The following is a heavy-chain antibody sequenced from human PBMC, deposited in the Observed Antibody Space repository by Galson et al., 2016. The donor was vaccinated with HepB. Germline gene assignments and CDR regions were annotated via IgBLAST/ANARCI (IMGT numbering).Heavy chain of an antibody. D-gene: IGHD6-13*01. V-gene: IGHV3-30-3*01. Sequence: SLRLSCAASGFTFSSYAMHWVRQAPGKGLEWVAVISYDGSKRYYADSVKGRFTISRDNSKNTLYLQMNSLRAEDTAVYYCARVGRLYSSSWYNDYYYGMDVWGKGAAVTVSS. J-gene: IGHJ6*04. CDR1: GFTFSSYA. CDR2: ISYDGSKR. CDR3: ARVGRLYSSSWYNDYYYGMDV.